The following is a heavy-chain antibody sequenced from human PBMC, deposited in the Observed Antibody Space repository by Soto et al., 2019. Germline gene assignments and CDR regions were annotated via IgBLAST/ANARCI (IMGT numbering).Heavy chain of an antibody. CDR3: ARGSASGVVDYFDY. J-gene: IGHJ4*02. CDR2: IIPIFGTA. CDR1: GGTFSSYA. Sequence: QVQLVQSGAEVKKPGSSVKVSCKASGGTFSSYAISWVRQAPGQGLEWMGGIIPIFGTANYAQKFQGRVTXNAXEXMSTAYMELSSLRSEDTAVYYCARGSASGVVDYFDYWGQGTLVTVSS. D-gene: IGHD3-22*01. V-gene: IGHV1-69*12.